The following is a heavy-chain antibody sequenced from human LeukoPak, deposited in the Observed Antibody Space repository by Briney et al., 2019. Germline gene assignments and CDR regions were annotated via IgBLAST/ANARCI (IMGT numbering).Heavy chain of an antibody. D-gene: IGHD3-10*01. J-gene: IGHJ6*04. Sequence: GGSLRLSCAASGFTFSSYWMHWVRQAPGKGLVWVSRINSDGSSTSYADFVKGRFTISRDNAKNTLYLQMNSLRAEDTAVYYCARVSWAFYYQYGMDVWGKGTTVTVSS. CDR2: INSDGSST. V-gene: IGHV3-74*01. CDR1: GFTFSSYW. CDR3: ARVSWAFYYQYGMDV.